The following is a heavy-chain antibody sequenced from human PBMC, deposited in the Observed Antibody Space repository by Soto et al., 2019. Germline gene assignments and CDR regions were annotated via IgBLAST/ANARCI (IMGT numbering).Heavy chain of an antibody. Sequence: ASVKVSCKASGYTFTSYGISWVRQAPGQGLEWMGWISAYNGNTNYAQKLQGRVTMTTDTSTSTAYMELRSLRSDDAAVYYCAAATLELGKPTPPLDYWGQGTLVTVSS. J-gene: IGHJ4*02. V-gene: IGHV1-18*01. CDR2: ISAYNGNT. CDR1: GYTFTSYG. D-gene: IGHD7-27*01. CDR3: AAATLELGKPTPPLDY.